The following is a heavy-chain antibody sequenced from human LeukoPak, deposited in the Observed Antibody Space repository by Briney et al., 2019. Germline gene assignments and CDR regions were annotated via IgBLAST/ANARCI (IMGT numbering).Heavy chain of an antibody. V-gene: IGHV3-66*01. CDR3: ARAKNYYDSSGSYDY. D-gene: IGHD3-22*01. CDR2: IYSGGST. J-gene: IGHJ4*02. CDR1: GFTFSTFV. Sequence: PGGSLRLSCAASGFTFSTFVMSWVRQAPGKGLEWVSVIYSGGSTYYADSVKGRFTISRDNSKNTLYLQMNSLRAEDTAVYYCARAKNYYDSSGSYDYWGQGTLVTVSS.